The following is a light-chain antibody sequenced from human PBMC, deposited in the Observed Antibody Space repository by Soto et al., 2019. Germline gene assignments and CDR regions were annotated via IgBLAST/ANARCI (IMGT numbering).Light chain of an antibody. CDR1: SSNIGAGYD. Sequence: QSVLTQPPSVSGAPWQRVTISCTGSSSNIGAGYDVHWYQQLPGTAPKLLIYGNNNRPSGVPDRFSGSKSDTSASLAITELQAEDEADYYCQSYDSSLSAYVFGPGTKVTVL. CDR3: QSYDSSLSAYV. J-gene: IGLJ1*01. V-gene: IGLV1-40*01. CDR2: GNN.